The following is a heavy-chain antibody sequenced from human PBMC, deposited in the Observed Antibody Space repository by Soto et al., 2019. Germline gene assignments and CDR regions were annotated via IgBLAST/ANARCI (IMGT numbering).Heavy chain of an antibody. CDR1: GGTFSSYT. Sequence: QVQLVQSGAEVKKPGSSVKVSCKASGGTFSSYTISWVRQAPGQGLEWMGRIIPILGIANYAQKFQGRVTIPENKSTSTAYRELSSLRSEDPAGYSCARDCSSTSAYAYPWGQGTLFTASS. V-gene: IGHV1-69*02. CDR2: IIPILGIA. CDR3: ARDCSSTSAYAYP. J-gene: IGHJ5*02. D-gene: IGHD2-2*01.